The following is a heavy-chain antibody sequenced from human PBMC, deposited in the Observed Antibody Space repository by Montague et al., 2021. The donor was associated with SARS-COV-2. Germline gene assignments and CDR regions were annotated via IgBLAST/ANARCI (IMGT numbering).Heavy chain of an antibody. CDR1: GFTFSSHD. Sequence: SLRLSCAASGFTFSSHDMHWVRQSPGNGLQWVSAIGTAGDTYYEXSVXGRFTISREDAKSSLSLQMTSLTAGDTAVYYCARAHADSVYHFWSGSVTSTSLDVWGKGTAVTVSS. V-gene: IGHV3-13*01. D-gene: IGHD3-3*01. J-gene: IGHJ6*04. CDR2: IGTAGDT. CDR3: ARAHADSVYHFWSGSVTSTSLDV.